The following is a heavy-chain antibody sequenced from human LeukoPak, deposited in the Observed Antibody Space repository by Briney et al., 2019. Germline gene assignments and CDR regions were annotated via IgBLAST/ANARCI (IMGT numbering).Heavy chain of an antibody. CDR2: IIPIFGTA. D-gene: IGHD3-22*01. Sequence: ASVKVSCKASGGTFSSYAISWVRQAPGQGLEWMGGIIPIFGTANYAQKFQGRVTITADKSTSTAYMELRSLRSDDTAVYYCARGSDSSGYYCASGDCLDPWGQGTLVTVSS. CDR3: ARGSDSSGYYCASGDCLDP. CDR1: GGTFSSYA. V-gene: IGHV1-69*06. J-gene: IGHJ5*02.